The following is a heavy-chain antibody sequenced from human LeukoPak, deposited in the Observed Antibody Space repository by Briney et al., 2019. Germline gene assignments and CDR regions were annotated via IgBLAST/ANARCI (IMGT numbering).Heavy chain of an antibody. CDR2: ISGGGADR. V-gene: IGHV3-23*01. CDR1: GFSFSDYA. J-gene: IGHJ4*02. D-gene: IGHD1-20*01. CDR3: AKSDYNFNDPYYFDR. Sequence: GGSLGLSCAASGFSFSDYAMAWVRQVPRKGLEWVSTISGGGADRDYADSVKGRFTISRDNSKNTLYLQMTGLRVDDTAVYYCAKSDYNFNDPYYFDRWGQGTLVTVSS.